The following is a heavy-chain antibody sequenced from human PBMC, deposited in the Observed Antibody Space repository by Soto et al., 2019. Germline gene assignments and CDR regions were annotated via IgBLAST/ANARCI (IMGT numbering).Heavy chain of an antibody. CDR3: ARDANYGDYSPRWFEP. CDR2: IYYSGNI. J-gene: IGHJ5*02. CDR1: GGSISSGGYH. V-gene: IGHV4-31*03. D-gene: IGHD4-17*01. Sequence: QVQLQESGPGLVKPSQTLSLTCTVSGGSISSGGYHWSWLRQRPGKGLEWIGYIYYSGNIYYNPSLKSRVTISLDESKNQFSLKLSSVTAADTAVYYCARDANYGDYSPRWFEPWGQGTMVTVSS.